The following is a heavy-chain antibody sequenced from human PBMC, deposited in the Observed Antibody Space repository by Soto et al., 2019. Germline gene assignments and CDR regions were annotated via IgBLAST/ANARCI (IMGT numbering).Heavy chain of an antibody. Sequence: GGSLRLSCAASGFTFSSYGMHWVRQAPGKGLEWVAVIWYDGSNKYYADSVKGRFTISRDNSKNTLYLQMNSLRAEDTAVYYCAREPSPDYGDYILDYWGQGTLVTVSS. D-gene: IGHD4-17*01. CDR1: GFTFSSYG. V-gene: IGHV3-33*01. CDR2: IWYDGSNK. CDR3: AREPSPDYGDYILDY. J-gene: IGHJ4*02.